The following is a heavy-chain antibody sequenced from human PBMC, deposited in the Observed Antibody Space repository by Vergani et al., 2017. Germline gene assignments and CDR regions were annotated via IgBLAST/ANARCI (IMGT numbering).Heavy chain of an antibody. V-gene: IGHV5-51*01. J-gene: IGHJ4*02. Sequence: EVQLVQSGAEVKKPGESLKISCKGSGYSFTSYWIGWVRQMPGKGLEWMGIIYPGDSDTRYSPSFQGQVTISADKCISTAYLQWSSLKASDTAMYYCARSYYDFWSGYYPPIDYWGQGTLVTVSS. D-gene: IGHD3-3*01. CDR2: IYPGDSDT. CDR3: ARSYYDFWSGYYPPIDY. CDR1: GYSFTSYW.